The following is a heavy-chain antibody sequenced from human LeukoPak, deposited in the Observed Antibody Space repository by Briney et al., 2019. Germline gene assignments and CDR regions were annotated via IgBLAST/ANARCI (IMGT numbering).Heavy chain of an antibody. CDR2: VYYSGST. Sequence: PSETLSLTCTVSGGSISSFYWSWIRQSPGKGLEWIGYVYYSGSTNSNPSLKSRVTISVDTSKNQFSLKLSSVTAADTAVYYCARGPHSSWYYFDYWGQGTLVTVSS. CDR3: ARGPHSSWYYFDY. D-gene: IGHD6-13*01. V-gene: IGHV4-59*01. CDR1: GGSISSFY. J-gene: IGHJ4*02.